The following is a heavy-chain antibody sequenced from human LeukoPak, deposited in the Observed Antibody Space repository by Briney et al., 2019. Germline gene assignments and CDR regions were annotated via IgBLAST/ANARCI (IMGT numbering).Heavy chain of an antibody. J-gene: IGHJ4*02. D-gene: IGHD6-13*01. CDR2: ISWSSGNI. V-gene: IGHV3-9*01. CDR3: ASVPYRSSWYYFDY. Sequence: AGGSLRLSCAASGFTFDDYAMHWVRQAPGKGLEWVSGISWSSGNIGYADSVKGRFTISRDNAKNSLYLQMNSLRAEDTAFYYCASVPYRSSWYYFDYWGQGSLVTVSS. CDR1: GFTFDDYA.